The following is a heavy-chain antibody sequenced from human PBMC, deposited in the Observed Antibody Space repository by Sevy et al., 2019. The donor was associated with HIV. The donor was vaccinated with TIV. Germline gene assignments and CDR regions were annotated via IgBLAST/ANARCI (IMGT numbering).Heavy chain of an antibody. CDR2: INPNSGGT. CDR1: GYTFTGYY. V-gene: IGHV1-2*02. J-gene: IGHJ6*02. D-gene: IGHD2-21*02. CDR3: ARDLRVGCGGDCYSHYYGMDV. Sequence: ASVKVSCKASGYTFTGYYMHWVRQAPGQGLEWMGWINPNSGGTNYAQMFQGRVTMTRDTSISTAYMELSRLRSDDTAVYYCARDLRVGCGGDCYSHYYGMDVWGQGTTVTVSS.